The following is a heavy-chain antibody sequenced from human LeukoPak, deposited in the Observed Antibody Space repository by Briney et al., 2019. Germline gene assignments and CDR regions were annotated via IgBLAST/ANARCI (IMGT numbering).Heavy chain of an antibody. D-gene: IGHD1-7*01. CDR1: GYSISSGYY. V-gene: IGHV4-38-2*02. J-gene: IGHJ5*02. Sequence: SETLSLTCTVSGYSISSGYYWGWIRQPPGKGLEWIGSIYHSGSTYYNPSLKSRVTISVDTSKNQFSLKLSSVTAADTAVYYCASNPELPTNWFDPWGQGTLVTVSS. CDR2: IYHSGST. CDR3: ASNPELPTNWFDP.